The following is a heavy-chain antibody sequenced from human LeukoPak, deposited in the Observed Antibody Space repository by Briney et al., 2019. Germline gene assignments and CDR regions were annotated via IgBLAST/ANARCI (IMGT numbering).Heavy chain of an antibody. V-gene: IGHV3-66*02. J-gene: IGHJ6*03. CDR2: IYSGGST. CDR1: GFTVSSNY. CDR3: ASSLTTVTLYYYYYMDV. Sequence: LAGGSLRLSCAASGFTVSSNYMSWVRQAPGKGLEWVSVIYSGGSTYDADSVKGRFTIPRDNSKNTLYLQMNSLRAEDTAVYYCASSLTTVTLYYYYYMDVWGKGTTVTVSS. D-gene: IGHD4-11*01.